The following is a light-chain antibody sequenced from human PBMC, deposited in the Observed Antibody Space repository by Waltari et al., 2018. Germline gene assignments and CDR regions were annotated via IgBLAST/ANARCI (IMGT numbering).Light chain of an antibody. CDR2: DVS. V-gene: IGLV2-14*03. CDR3: SSYTSSGTLV. CDR1: SNDIGSYNY. Sequence: QSALTQPASVSGSPGQSITISCSGTSNDIGSYNYISWYQQHPGRAPKLMIYDVSERPSGLSVRFSGSKSGNTASLSISGLQAEDEADYYCSSYTSSGTLVFGGGTKLTVL. J-gene: IGLJ2*01.